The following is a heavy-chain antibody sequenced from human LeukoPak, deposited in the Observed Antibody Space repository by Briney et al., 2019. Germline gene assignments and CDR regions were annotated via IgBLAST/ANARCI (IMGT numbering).Heavy chain of an antibody. V-gene: IGHV1-69*13. J-gene: IGHJ5*02. Sequence: ASVKVSCKASGGTFSSYAISWVRQAPGQGLEWMGGIIPIFGTANYAQKFQGRVTITADESTRIAYMELSSLRSEDTAVYYCARAALPPGDIILMVYENWFDPWGQGTLVTVSS. CDR1: GGTFSSYA. CDR3: ARAALPPGDIILMVYENWFDP. D-gene: IGHD2-8*01. CDR2: IIPIFGTA.